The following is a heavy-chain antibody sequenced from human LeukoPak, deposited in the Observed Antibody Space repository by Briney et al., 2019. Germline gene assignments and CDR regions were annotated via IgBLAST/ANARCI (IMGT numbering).Heavy chain of an antibody. D-gene: IGHD6-13*01. CDR1: GDSVSSNSAA. CDR2: TYYRSKWYN. CDR3: AREPIAAAAYYFDY. Sequence: SQTLSLTCAISGDSVSSNSAAWNWIRQSPSIGLEWLGRTYYRSKWYNDYAVSVKSLRTINPDTSKNQFSMQLNYVTPEDTAVYYCAREPIAAAAYYFDYWGQGTLVTVSS. J-gene: IGHJ4*02. V-gene: IGHV6-1*01.